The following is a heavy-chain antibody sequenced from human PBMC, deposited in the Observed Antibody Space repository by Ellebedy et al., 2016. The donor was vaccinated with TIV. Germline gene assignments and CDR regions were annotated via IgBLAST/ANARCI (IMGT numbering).Heavy chain of an antibody. J-gene: IGHJ6*02. Sequence: LSLTCAASGFKFSNFAMTWVRQAPGKGLEWVSGISGSGGNTYYADSVKGRFTISRDKSKNTLSLHMNSLRAEDTARYYCAKDQGYCNGSSRYWGDMDVWGQGTTVTVSS. CDR1: GFKFSNFA. D-gene: IGHD2-15*01. CDR3: AKDQGYCNGSSRYWGDMDV. CDR2: ISGSGGNT. V-gene: IGHV3-23*01.